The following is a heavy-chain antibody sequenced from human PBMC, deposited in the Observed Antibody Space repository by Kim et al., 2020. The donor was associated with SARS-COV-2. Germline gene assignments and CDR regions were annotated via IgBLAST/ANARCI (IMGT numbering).Heavy chain of an antibody. CDR3: ARDRGAGAWNTYDGMDV. V-gene: IGHV3-30-3*01. J-gene: IGHJ6*02. CDR1: GFTFSNYA. D-gene: IGHD1-26*01. Sequence: GGSLRLSCAASGFTFSNYAVHWVRQAPGKGLEWLAVISYAVSNMIYADSVKGRLTISRDTSKSTLYLEMHGLRVDDTAMYYCARDRGAGAWNTYDGMDVWGQGTTVIVSS. CDR2: ISYAVSNM.